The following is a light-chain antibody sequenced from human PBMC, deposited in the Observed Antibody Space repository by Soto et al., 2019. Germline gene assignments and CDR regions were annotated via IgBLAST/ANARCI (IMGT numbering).Light chain of an antibody. CDR1: QSVSSN. Sequence: EIVMTQSPATLSVSPGERATLSCRASQSVSSNLAWHQQKPGQAPRLLIYGASTRAAGIPARFSGSASGTEFTLTISSLQSEDFAVYYCQQYNNWPKTLGQGTKV. V-gene: IGKV3-15*01. CDR2: GAS. J-gene: IGKJ1*01. CDR3: QQYNNWPKT.